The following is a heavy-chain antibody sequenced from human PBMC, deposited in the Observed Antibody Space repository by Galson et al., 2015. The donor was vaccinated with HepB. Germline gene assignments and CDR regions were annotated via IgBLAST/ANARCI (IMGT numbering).Heavy chain of an antibody. J-gene: IGHJ3*02. Sequence: SVKVSCKASGYTFTSYGISWVRQAPGQGLEWMGWISAYNGNTNYAQKLQGRVTMTTDTSTSTAYMELRSLRSDDTAVYYCARMGDIVVSEYAFDIWGQGTMVAVSS. V-gene: IGHV1-18*01. CDR2: ISAYNGNT. D-gene: IGHD2-15*01. CDR3: ARMGDIVVSEYAFDI. CDR1: GYTFTSYG.